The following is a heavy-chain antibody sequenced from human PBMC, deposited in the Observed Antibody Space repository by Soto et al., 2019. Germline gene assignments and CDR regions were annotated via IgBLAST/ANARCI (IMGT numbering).Heavy chain of an antibody. V-gene: IGHV1-46*01. CDR2: INPSGGST. Sequence: ASVKVSCKASGYTFTSYYMHWVRQAPGQGLEWMGIINPSGGSTSYAQKFQGRVTMTRDTSTSTVYMELSSLRSEDTAVYYCAREPSSGYYGSGSSNFDYWGQGTLVTVSS. CDR1: GYTFTSYY. CDR3: AREPSSGYYGSGSSNFDY. D-gene: IGHD3-10*01. J-gene: IGHJ4*02.